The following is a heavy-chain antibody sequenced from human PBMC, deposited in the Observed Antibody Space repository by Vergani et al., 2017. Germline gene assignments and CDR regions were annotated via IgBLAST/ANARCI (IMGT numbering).Heavy chain of an antibody. CDR1: GYTFTSYY. V-gene: IGHV1-46*01. CDR3: ARGQKEYGFWSACTD. CDR2: INPSGGST. J-gene: IGHJ4*02. D-gene: IGHD3-3*01. Sequence: QVQLVQSGAEVKKPGASLKVSCKASGYTFTSYYMHWVRQAPGQGLEWMGIINPSGGSTSYAQKFQDRVTMTRDTSTSTVYMELSSLRSEDTAVYYCARGQKEYGFWSACTDWGQGTLVTVSS.